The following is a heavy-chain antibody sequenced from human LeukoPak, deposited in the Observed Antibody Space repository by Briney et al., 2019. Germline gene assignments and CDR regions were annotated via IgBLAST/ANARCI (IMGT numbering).Heavy chain of an antibody. Sequence: ASVKASCKASGYTFTSYGISWVRQAPGQGLEWMGWISAYNGNTNYAQKLQGRVTMTTDTSTSTAYMELRSLRSDDTAVYYCARADIVVVVAATQHGFDPWGQGTLVTVSS. V-gene: IGHV1-18*01. CDR1: GYTFTSYG. CDR3: ARADIVVVVAATQHGFDP. CDR2: ISAYNGNT. J-gene: IGHJ5*02. D-gene: IGHD2-15*01.